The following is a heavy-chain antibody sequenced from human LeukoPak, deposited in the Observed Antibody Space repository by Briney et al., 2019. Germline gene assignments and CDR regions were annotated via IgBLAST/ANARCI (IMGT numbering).Heavy chain of an antibody. V-gene: IGHV3-30*18. CDR3: AKDADTATIIYWYFDL. CDR1: GFTLSNFG. D-gene: IGHD5-18*01. Sequence: GSLRLSCTASGFTLSNFGMHWVRQAPGKGLEGVAVISDDGSNTFYADSVKGRFTISRDNSKNTLYLQLNSLRPEDTAVYYCAKDADTATIIYWYFDLWGRGTLVTVSS. J-gene: IGHJ2*01. CDR2: ISDDGSNT.